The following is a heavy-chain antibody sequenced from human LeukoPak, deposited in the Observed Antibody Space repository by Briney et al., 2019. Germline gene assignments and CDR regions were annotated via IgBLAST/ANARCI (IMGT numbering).Heavy chain of an antibody. D-gene: IGHD4-11*01. CDR2: IYYSGST. Sequence: SQTLSLTCTVSGGSISSGDYYWSWIRQPPGTGLEWIGYIYYSGSTYYNPSLKSRVTISVDTSKNQFSLKLSSVTAADTAVYYCARDDYNNYYYGMDVWGQGTTVTVSS. CDR1: GGSISSGDYY. J-gene: IGHJ6*02. CDR3: ARDDYNNYYYGMDV. V-gene: IGHV4-30-4*01.